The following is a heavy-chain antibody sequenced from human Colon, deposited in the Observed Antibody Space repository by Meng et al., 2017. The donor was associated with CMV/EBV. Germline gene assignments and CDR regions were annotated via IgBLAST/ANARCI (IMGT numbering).Heavy chain of an antibody. Sequence: SETLSLTRTVSGGSISSYYWSWIRQPPGKGLEWIGYIYYSGSTNYNPSLKSRVTISVDTSKNQFSLKLSSVTAADTAVYYCARGGGLYWVHYYYGMDVWGQGTTVTVSS. CDR3: ARGGGLYWVHYYYGMDV. CDR1: GGSISSYY. CDR2: IYYSGST. J-gene: IGHJ6*02. D-gene: IGHD2-15*01. V-gene: IGHV4-59*01.